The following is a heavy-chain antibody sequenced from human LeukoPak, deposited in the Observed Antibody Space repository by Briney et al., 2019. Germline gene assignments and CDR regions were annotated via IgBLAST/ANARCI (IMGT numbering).Heavy chain of an antibody. CDR1: GGSFSGYY. D-gene: IGHD2-15*01. J-gene: IGHJ3*02. CDR3: AREPIVVVVAARGSEAFDI. Sequence: SETLSLTCAVYGGSFSGYYWSWIRQPPGKGLEWIGEIYHSGSTNYNPSLKSRVTISVDKSKNQFSLKLSSVTAADTAVYYCAREPIVVVVAARGSEAFDIWGQGTMVTVSS. V-gene: IGHV4-34*01. CDR2: IYHSGST.